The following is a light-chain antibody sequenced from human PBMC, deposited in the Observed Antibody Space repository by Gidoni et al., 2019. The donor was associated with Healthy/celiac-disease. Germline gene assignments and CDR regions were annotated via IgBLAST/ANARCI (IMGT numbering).Light chain of an antibody. V-gene: IGKV3-15*01. CDR2: GAS. CDR1: QSVSSN. J-gene: IGKJ5*01. CDR3: QQYNNWSIT. Sequence: EIVMTQPPATLSVSPGERATLSCRASQSVSSNLAWYQQKPGQAPRLLIYGASTRATGIPARFSGSGSGTEFTLTISSLQSEDVAVYYWQQYNNWSITFGQGTRLEIK.